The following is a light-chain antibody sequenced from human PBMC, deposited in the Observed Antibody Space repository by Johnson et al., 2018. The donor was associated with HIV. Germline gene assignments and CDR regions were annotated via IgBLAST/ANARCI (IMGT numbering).Light chain of an antibody. CDR3: AAWDDSLNGLYV. CDR1: SSNIGNNY. J-gene: IGLJ1*01. CDR2: ENN. V-gene: IGLV1-51*02. Sequence: QSVLTQPPSVSAATGQKVTISCSGSSSNIGNNYVSWYQQLPGTAPKLLIYENNKRPTGITDRFSGSKSGTSATLGITGLQTGDEADYYCAAWDDSLNGLYVFGTGTKVTVL.